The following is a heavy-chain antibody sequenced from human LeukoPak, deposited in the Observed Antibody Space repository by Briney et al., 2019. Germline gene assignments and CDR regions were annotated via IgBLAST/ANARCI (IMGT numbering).Heavy chain of an antibody. CDR1: GGXISSYY. Sequence: PSETLSLTCTVSGGXISSYYWSWIRQPPGKGLEWIGYIYYSGSTNYNPSLKSRVTISVDTSKNQFSLKLSSVTAADTAVYYCARGGAAMANDYWGQGTLVTVSS. D-gene: IGHD5-18*01. J-gene: IGHJ4*02. CDR3: ARGGAAMANDY. CDR2: IYYSGST. V-gene: IGHV4-59*01.